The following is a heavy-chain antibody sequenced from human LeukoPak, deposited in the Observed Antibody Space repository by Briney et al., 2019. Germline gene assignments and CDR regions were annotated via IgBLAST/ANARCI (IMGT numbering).Heavy chain of an antibody. CDR2: INPNSGGT. J-gene: IGHJ5*02. Sequence: GASVKVSCKASGYTFTGYYMHWVRQAPGQGLEWMGWINPNSGGTNYAQKFQGRVTMTRDTSISTAYMELSRLRSDDTAVYYCARDIGEQIRVNWFDPWGQGTLVTVSS. D-gene: IGHD3-10*01. CDR1: GYTFTGYY. V-gene: IGHV1-2*02. CDR3: ARDIGEQIRVNWFDP.